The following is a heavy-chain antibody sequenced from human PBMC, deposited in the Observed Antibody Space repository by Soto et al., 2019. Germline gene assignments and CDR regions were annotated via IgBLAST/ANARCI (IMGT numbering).Heavy chain of an antibody. D-gene: IGHD2-8*01. CDR1: GFTVSSSY. CDR3: VVAIGYCPTTGGPNY. V-gene: IGHV3-53*02. CDR2: IYSGGTI. J-gene: IGHJ4*02. Sequence: EVQLVETGGGLIQPGGSLRLSCAASGFTVSSSYMSWVRQAPGKGLEWVSVIYSGGTIYYADSVKGRFTISRDSSNNTLCLQMNRPRAYDTAVHWIVVAIGYCPTTGGPNYWGQGTRVTVSS.